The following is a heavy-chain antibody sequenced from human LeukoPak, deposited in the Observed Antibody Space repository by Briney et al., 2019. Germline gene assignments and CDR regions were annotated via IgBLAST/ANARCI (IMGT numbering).Heavy chain of an antibody. CDR2: INHSGST. Sequence: SETLSLTCAVYGGSFSGYYWSWIRQPPGEGLEWIGEINHSGSTNYNPSLKSRVTISVDTSKNQFSLKLSSVTAADTAVYYCARLGHYGDYADYWGQGTLVTVSS. D-gene: IGHD4-17*01. J-gene: IGHJ4*02. V-gene: IGHV4-34*01. CDR3: ARLGHYGDYADY. CDR1: GGSFSGYY.